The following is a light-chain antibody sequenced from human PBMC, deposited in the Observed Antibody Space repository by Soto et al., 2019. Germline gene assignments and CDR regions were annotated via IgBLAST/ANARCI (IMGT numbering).Light chain of an antibody. CDR2: GAS. CDR3: QQYNNWPPP. J-gene: IGKJ3*01. CDR1: QSVSSN. V-gene: IGKV3-15*01. Sequence: EIVMTQSPATLSVSPGERATLSCRASQSVSSNLAWYQQKPGQAPRLLIYGASTRATGIPARFSGSGSGTEFTLTISSLQSEDFSVYDCQQYNNWPPPVGPWNKVDIK.